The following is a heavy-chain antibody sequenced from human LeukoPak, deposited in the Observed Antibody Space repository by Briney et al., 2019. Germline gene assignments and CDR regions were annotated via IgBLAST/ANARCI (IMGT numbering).Heavy chain of an antibody. D-gene: IGHD5-12*01. J-gene: IGHJ4*02. CDR1: GYSISSGYY. V-gene: IGHV4-38-2*01. CDR3: ARRGATTFDY. Sequence: SETLSLTCAVSGYSISSGYYWGWIRQPPGKGLEWIGSIYHSGGTYYNPSLKSPVTISVDTSKNQFSLKLSSVTAADTAVYYCARRGATTFDYWGQGTLVTVSS. CDR2: IYHSGGT.